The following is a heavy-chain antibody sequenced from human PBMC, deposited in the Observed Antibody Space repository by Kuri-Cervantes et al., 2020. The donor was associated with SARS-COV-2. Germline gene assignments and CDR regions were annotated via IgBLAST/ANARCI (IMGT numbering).Heavy chain of an antibody. Sequence: GESLKISCAASGFTFSSYGMHWVRQAPGKGLEWVAVISYDGSNKYYADSVKGRFTISRDNSKNTLYLQMNSLRAEDTAVYYCARDHPRDYFDYWGQGTLVTVSS. V-gene: IGHV3-30*03. CDR3: ARDHPRDYFDY. CDR1: GFTFSSYG. J-gene: IGHJ4*02. CDR2: ISYDGSNK.